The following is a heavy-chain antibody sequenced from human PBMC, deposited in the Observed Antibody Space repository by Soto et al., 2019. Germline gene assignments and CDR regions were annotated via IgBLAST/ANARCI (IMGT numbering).Heavy chain of an antibody. J-gene: IGHJ4*02. CDR2: YYSSGST. CDR1: GASISSSSYY. V-gene: IGHV4-39*01. D-gene: IGHD3-22*01. Sequence: PSKTLSLTCTVSGASISSSSYYWAWIRQPPGKGLEWIGNYYSSGSTYYNPPLKNRVTISVDTSKNQFSLKLSSVTAADTAVYYCANLKVGTSGYYEYYFDFWGQGTLVTVSS. CDR3: ANLKVGTSGYYEYYFDF.